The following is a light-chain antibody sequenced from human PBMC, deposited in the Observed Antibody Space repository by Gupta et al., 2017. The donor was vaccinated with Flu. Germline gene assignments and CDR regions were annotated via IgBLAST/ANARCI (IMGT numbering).Light chain of an antibody. CDR2: GAS. Sequence: GDRVTLSCRAGQNIGSGWARYQQTPGQAPRLLSSGASARGTGIPDRFSASGFGTDFTLTISSLQSEDFAFYYCQQYNRWPRTFGQGTKVEIK. V-gene: IGKV3-15*01. CDR1: QNIGSG. CDR3: QQYNRWPRT. J-gene: IGKJ1*01.